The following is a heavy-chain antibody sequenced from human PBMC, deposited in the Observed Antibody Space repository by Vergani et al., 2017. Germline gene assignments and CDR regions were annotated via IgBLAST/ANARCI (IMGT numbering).Heavy chain of an antibody. CDR3: ARDRISAAAGTWKSAFDI. J-gene: IGHJ3*02. D-gene: IGHD6-13*01. CDR1: GDSVSSNSTA. CDR2: TYYRSKWYN. Sequence: QVQLQQSGPGLVKPSQTLSLTCAISGDSVSSNSTAWNWIRQSPSRGLEWLGRTYYRSKWYNDYAVSVKSRITINPDTSKNQFSLQLNSVTPEDTAVYYCARDRISAAAGTWKSAFDIWGQGTMVTVSS. V-gene: IGHV6-1*01.